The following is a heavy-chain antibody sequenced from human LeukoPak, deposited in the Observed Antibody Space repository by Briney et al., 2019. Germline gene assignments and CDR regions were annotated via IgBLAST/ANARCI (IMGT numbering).Heavy chain of an antibody. Sequence: GGSLRLSCGASGFTFSNYGMSWVRQAPGKGLEWVSLISGSGGSTVYADSVKGRFTISRDNAKNSLYLQMNSLRDEDTAVYYCARGAIAAAGTYYFDYWGQGTLVTVSS. D-gene: IGHD6-13*01. CDR3: ARGAIAAAGTYYFDY. CDR2: ISGSGGST. V-gene: IGHV3-23*01. J-gene: IGHJ4*02. CDR1: GFTFSNYG.